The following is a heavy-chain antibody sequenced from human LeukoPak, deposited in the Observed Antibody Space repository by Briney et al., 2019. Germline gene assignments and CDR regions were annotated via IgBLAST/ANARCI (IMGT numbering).Heavy chain of an antibody. V-gene: IGHV3-9*01. CDR1: GFRFDDYA. CDR2: ISWNSASI. J-gene: IGHJ4*02. Sequence: QSGGSLRLSCAASGFRFDDYAMHWVRQAPGKGLEWVSGISWNSASISYADSVKGRFTISRDNTKNSLYLQMNSLRAEDAALYYCVKENYSSSPFDYWGQGTLVTVSS. D-gene: IGHD6-6*01. CDR3: VKENYSSSPFDY.